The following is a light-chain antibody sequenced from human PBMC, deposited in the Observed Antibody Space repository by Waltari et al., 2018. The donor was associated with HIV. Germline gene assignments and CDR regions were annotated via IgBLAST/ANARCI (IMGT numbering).Light chain of an antibody. CDR1: QTVNKW. Sequence: DIQLPQSPSTLSTSVVDRVIITCRASQTVNKWLAWYQQKLGRAPRVIIYQSSTLENGVPSRFSGSASGVDFTLTISSLQPEDLGTYYCQQYNSLPWTFGQGTRVEV. CDR2: QSS. V-gene: IGKV1-5*03. CDR3: QQYNSLPWT. J-gene: IGKJ1*01.